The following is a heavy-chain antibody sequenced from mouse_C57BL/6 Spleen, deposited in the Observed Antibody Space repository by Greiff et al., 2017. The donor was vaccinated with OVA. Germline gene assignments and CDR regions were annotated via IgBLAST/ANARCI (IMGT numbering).Heavy chain of an antibody. CDR2: ISDGGSYT. D-gene: IGHD2-1*01. CDR3: ARHSSPYGNFYFDY. Sequence: EVQGVESGGGLVKPGGSLKLSCAASGFTFSSYAMSWVRQTPEKRLEWVATISDGGSYTYYPDNVKGRFTISRDNAKNNLYLQMSHLKSEDTALYYCARHSSPYGNFYFDYWGQGTTLTVSS. J-gene: IGHJ2*01. V-gene: IGHV5-4*01. CDR1: GFTFSSYA.